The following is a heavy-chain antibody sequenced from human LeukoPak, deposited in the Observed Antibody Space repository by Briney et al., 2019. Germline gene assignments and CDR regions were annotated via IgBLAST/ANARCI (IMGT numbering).Heavy chain of an antibody. D-gene: IGHD3-10*01. V-gene: IGHV4-39*01. CDR3: ARRYGAPMYYFDY. CDR2: IYYSGTT. J-gene: IGHJ4*02. CDR1: GDSVSSSRYY. Sequence: PSETLSLTCIVSGDSVSSSRYYWGWIRQPPGRGLEWIGSIYYSGTTFYNPSLKSRVTISVDTSKNQFSMKLTSVTAADTAVYFCARRYGAPMYYFDYWGQGTLVTVSA.